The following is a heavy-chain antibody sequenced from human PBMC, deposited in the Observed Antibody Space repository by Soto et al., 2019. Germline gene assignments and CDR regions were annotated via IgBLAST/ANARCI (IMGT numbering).Heavy chain of an antibody. CDR3: ARVESKPNRPGDWFDP. D-gene: IGHD3-10*01. CDR1: GYSFTTYW. Sequence: GESLKISCQASGYSFTTYWIAWVRQMPGKGLECMGIIYAGDSDTRYSPSFEGQVTISVDKSINTAYLQWDSLKASDTAVYYCARVESKPNRPGDWFDPWGQGTQVTVSS. CDR2: IYAGDSDT. J-gene: IGHJ5*02. V-gene: IGHV5-51*01.